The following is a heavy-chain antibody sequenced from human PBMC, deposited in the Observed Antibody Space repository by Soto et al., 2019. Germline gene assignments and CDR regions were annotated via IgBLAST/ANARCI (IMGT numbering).Heavy chain of an antibody. J-gene: IGHJ6*02. CDR1: GGSIISGDYY. CDR2: IYSSGSA. CDR3: ARARGNYFYYGMDV. Sequence: SETLSLTCTVSGGSIISGDYYLICIRQTPGKGLEWIGYIYSSGSAYYNPSLKSRLTVSLDTSKNQFSLKLRSVTAADTAVYYCARARGNYFYYGMDVWGQGTTVTVSS. V-gene: IGHV4-30-4*01.